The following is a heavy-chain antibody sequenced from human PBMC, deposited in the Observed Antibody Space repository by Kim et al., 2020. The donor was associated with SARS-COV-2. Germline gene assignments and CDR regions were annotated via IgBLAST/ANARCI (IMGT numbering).Heavy chain of an antibody. CDR2: IYSDGST. CDR1: GFTVGNYY. D-gene: IGHD5-12*01. J-gene: IGHJ4*02. Sequence: GGSLRLSCAASGFTVGNYYLRWVRQAPGKGLEWVSVIYSDGSTYYAGSVKGRFTITRDNSKNTLYLQVNSLRTEDTAVYYCARDTPTLATIYWYQGTVVT. CDR3: ARDTPTLATIY. V-gene: IGHV3-66*01.